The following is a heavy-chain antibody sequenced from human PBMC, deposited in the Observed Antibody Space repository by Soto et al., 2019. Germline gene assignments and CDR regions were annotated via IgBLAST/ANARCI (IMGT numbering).Heavy chain of an antibody. CDR2: IKQDGSEK. CDR3: ASFDYYYYYMDV. J-gene: IGHJ6*03. V-gene: IGHV3-7*01. Sequence: GGSLRLSCAASGSTFSSYWMSWVRQAPGKGLEWVANIKQDGSEKYYVDSVKGRFTISRDNAKNSLYLQMNSLRAEDTAVYYCASFDYYYYYMDVWGKGTTVTSP. CDR1: GSTFSSYW.